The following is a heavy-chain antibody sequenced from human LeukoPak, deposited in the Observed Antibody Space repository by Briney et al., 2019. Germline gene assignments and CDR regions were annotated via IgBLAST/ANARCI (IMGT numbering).Heavy chain of an antibody. J-gene: IGHJ4*02. CDR1: GGTFSSYT. V-gene: IGHV1-69*02. Sequence: SVKVSCKASGGTFSSYTISWVRQAPGQGLEWMGRITPILGIANYAQKFQDRITITADKSTSTAYMELSSLRSEDTAVYYCAVTSDSSSWPLLDYWGQGTLVTVSS. D-gene: IGHD6-13*01. CDR2: ITPILGIA. CDR3: AVTSDSSSWPLLDY.